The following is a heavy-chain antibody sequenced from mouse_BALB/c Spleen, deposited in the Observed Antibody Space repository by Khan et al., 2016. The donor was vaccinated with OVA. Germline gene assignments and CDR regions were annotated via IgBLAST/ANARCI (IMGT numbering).Heavy chain of an antibody. CDR1: GFNIKDTY. V-gene: IGHV14-3*02. CDR3: ARRNA. J-gene: IGHJ2*01. Sequence: EVQLQQSGAELVKPGASVKLSCTASGFNIKDTYMHWVKQRPEQGLEWIGRIDPANGNTKYDPKFQGKATITEDTSSNPAYLHFSCLTSEDTAVYYCARRNAWGQGTTLTVSS. CDR2: IDPANGNT.